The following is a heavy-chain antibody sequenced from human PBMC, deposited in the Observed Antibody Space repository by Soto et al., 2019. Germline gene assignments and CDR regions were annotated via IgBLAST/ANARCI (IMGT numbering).Heavy chain of an antibody. V-gene: IGHV3-33*01. CDR3: ARDTAALHPSQPYYYYGMDV. CDR2: IWYDGSNK. Sequence: PGGPLRLSCAASGFTISSYGRHWVSQAPGKGLEWVAVIWYDGSNKYYADSVKGRFTISRDNSKNTLYLQMNSLRAEDTAVYYCARDTAALHPSQPYYYYGMDVWGQGTTVTVSS. CDR1: GFTISSYG. D-gene: IGHD2-2*01. J-gene: IGHJ6*02.